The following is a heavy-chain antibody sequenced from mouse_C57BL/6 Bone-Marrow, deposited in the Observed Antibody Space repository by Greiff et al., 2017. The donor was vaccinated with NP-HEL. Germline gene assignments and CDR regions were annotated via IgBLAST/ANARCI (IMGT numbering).Heavy chain of an antibody. D-gene: IGHD2-1*01. CDR1: GFSLTGYG. CDR2: IWGCGGT. Sequence: QVQLQQSGPGLVAPSQSLSITCTVSGFSLTGYGVDWVRQPPGKGLEWLGVIWGCGGTNYNSALMSRLSICKDNSKSQLFLKMNSLQADDTATYDCAKYGSFYAMDYWGQGTSVTVSS. V-gene: IGHV2-9*01. CDR3: AKYGSFYAMDY. J-gene: IGHJ4*01.